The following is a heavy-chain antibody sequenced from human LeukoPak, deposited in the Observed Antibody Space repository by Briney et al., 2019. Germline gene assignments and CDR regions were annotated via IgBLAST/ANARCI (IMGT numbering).Heavy chain of an antibody. CDR1: GFTFSSYW. CDR2: IKQDGSEK. Sequence: GGSLRLSCTASGFTFSSYWMSWVRQTPEKGLEWVANIKQDGSEKVYVDSVKGRFTISRDNSKNTLYLQMNSLRAEDTAVYYCAKSPLPNYYYDSSGYLYYFDHWGQGTVATVSS. V-gene: IGHV3-7*05. D-gene: IGHD3-22*01. J-gene: IGHJ4*02. CDR3: AKSPLPNYYYDSSGYLYYFDH.